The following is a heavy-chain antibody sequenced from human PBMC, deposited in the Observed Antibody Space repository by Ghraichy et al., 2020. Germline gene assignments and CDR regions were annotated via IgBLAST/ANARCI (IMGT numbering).Heavy chain of an antibody. D-gene: IGHD2-8*01. CDR3: ARDDCSNAVCYTAY. J-gene: IGHJ4*02. V-gene: IGHV4-39*07. CDR2: IYYSGST. Sequence: SETLSLTCTVSSGSISSSSCYWGWIRQPPGKGLEWIGSIYYSGSTYYNPSLKSRVTISVDTSKNQFSLRLSSVTAADTAVYYCARDDCSNAVCYTAYWGQGTLVTVSS. CDR1: SGSISSSSCY.